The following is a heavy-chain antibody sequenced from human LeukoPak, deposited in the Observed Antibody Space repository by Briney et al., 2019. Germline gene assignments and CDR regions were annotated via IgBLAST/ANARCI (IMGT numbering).Heavy chain of an antibody. CDR2: IYYSGST. Sequence: KTSETLSLTCTVSGGSISSSSYYWGWIRQPPGKGLEWIGTIYYSGSTYYNPSLKSRVTISVDTSKNQFSLKLSSVTAADTAVYYCARSYYYGSGSYYQLDYWGQGTLVTVSS. V-gene: IGHV4-39*07. D-gene: IGHD3-10*01. CDR3: ARSYYYGSGSYYQLDY. J-gene: IGHJ4*02. CDR1: GGSISSSSYY.